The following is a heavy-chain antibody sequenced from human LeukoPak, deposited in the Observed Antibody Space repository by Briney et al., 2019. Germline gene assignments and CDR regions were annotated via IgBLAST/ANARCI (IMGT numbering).Heavy chain of an antibody. CDR1: GGSFSGYY. D-gene: IGHD6-19*01. CDR2: INHSGST. V-gene: IGHV4-34*01. Sequence: SETLSLTCAVYGGSFSGYYWSWIRQPPGKGLEWIGEINHSGSTNYNPSLKSRVTISVDTSKNQFSLKPSSVTAADTAVYYCARGVISYSSGWFRDYWGQGTLVTVSS. J-gene: IGHJ4*02. CDR3: ARGVISYSSGWFRDY.